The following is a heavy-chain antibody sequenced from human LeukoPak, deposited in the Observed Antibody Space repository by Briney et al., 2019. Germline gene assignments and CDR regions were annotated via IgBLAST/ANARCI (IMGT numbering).Heavy chain of an antibody. J-gene: IGHJ4*02. D-gene: IGHD6-19*01. CDR1: GGTFSSYA. CDR2: IIPIFGTA. CDR3: ARARAVAGNGDFDY. V-gene: IGHV1-69*05. Sequence: GSSVKVSCKASGGTFSSYAISWVRQAPGQGLEWMGGIIPIFGTANYAQKFQGRVTITTDESTSTAYVELGSLRSEDTAVYYCARARAVAGNGDFDYWGQGTLVTVSS.